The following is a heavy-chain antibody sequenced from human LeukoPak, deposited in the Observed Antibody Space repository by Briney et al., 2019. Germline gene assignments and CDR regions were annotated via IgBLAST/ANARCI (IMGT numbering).Heavy chain of an antibody. D-gene: IGHD3-10*01. J-gene: IGHJ6*03. CDR2: IYYSGST. Sequence: SETLSLTCTVSGGSISSYYLSWIRQPPGKGLEWIGYIYYSGSTNYNPSLKSRVTISVDTSKNQFSLKLSSVTAADTAVYYCARAPTYYYGSGSYYLYYYYYYMDVWGKGTTVTVSS. V-gene: IGHV4-59*01. CDR3: ARAPTYYYGSGSYYLYYYYYYMDV. CDR1: GGSISSYY.